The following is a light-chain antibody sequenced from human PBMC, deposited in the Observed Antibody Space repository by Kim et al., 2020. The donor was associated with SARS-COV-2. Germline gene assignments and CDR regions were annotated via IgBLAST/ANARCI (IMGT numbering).Light chain of an antibody. V-gene: IGKV3-11*01. Sequence: EIVLTQSPATLTLSPGERATLSCRASQSVDNYLAWYQQKPGQAPRLLIYDASNRATGIPARFSGSGSGTDLTLTISSLEPEDFAVYYCQQRRSWPLTFGGGTKVEIK. CDR3: QQRRSWPLT. J-gene: IGKJ4*01. CDR1: QSVDNY. CDR2: DAS.